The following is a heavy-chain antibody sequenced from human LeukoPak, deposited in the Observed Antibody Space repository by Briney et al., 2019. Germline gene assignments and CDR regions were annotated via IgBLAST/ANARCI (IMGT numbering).Heavy chain of an antibody. V-gene: IGHV1-3*01. J-gene: IGHJ4*02. D-gene: IGHD1-26*01. CDR3: AEHHGGGYDY. Sequence: ASVKVSCKASGYTFTSYAMHWVRQAPGQRLEWMGWINAGNGNTKYSKKFQGRVTITRETSASTAYMELSSLRSEDPAIYFCAEHHGGGYDYWGQGTLVTVSS. CDR2: INAGNGNT. CDR1: GYTFTSYA.